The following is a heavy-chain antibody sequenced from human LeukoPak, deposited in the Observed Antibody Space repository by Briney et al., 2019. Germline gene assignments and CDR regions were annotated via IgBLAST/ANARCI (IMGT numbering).Heavy chain of an antibody. CDR3: ATDSRLAPGQDYYYGMDV. J-gene: IGHJ6*04. V-gene: IGHV1-8*02. D-gene: IGHD6-19*01. Sequence: ASVKVSCKASGYTFTGYYMHWVRQAPGQGLEWMGWMNPNSGNTGYAQKFQGRVTMTEDTSTDTAYMELSSLRSEDTAVYYCATDSRLAPGQDYYYGMDVWGKGTTVTVSS. CDR2: MNPNSGNT. CDR1: GYTFTGYY.